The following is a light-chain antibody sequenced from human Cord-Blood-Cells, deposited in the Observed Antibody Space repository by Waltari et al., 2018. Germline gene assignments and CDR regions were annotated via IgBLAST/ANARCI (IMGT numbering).Light chain of an antibody. J-gene: IGLJ1*01. CDR2: DVS. CDR3: SSYTSSSTLV. Sequence: QSALTQPASVSGSPGQPIPISCTGTSSDVGGYNYVSWYQQHPGKAPNLMIYDVSNRPSGVSNRFSGSKSGNTASLTISGLQAEDEADYYCSSYTSSSTLVFGTGTKVTVL. V-gene: IGLV2-14*01. CDR1: SSDVGGYNY.